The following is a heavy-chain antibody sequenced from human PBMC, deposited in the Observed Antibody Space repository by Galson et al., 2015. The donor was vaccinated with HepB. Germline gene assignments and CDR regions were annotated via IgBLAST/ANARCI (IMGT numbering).Heavy chain of an antibody. J-gene: IGHJ6*02. V-gene: IGHV3-48*03. CDR2: ISSSGSTI. CDR3: ARNYNWNVYGMDV. Sequence: SLRLSCAASGFTFSSYDMNWVRQAPGKGLEWVSYISSSGSTIYYADSVKGRFTISRDNAKNSLYLQMNSLRAEDTAVYYCARNYNWNVYGMDVWGQGTTVTVSS. D-gene: IGHD1-20*01. CDR1: GFTFSSYD.